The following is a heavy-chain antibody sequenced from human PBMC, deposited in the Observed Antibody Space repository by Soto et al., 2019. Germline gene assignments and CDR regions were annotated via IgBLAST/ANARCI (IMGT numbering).Heavy chain of an antibody. Sequence: GESLKISCKGSGYSFTTYWIGWVRQMPGKGLEFMGIVHPGNSDTRYSPSFEGHITISVDKSITTAYLQWSSLKASDTAMYYCATGAGFEETNGADAFDFWGQGTMVTVSS. D-gene: IGHD3-10*01. CDR1: GYSFTTYW. CDR2: VHPGNSDT. CDR3: ATGAGFEETNGADAFDF. V-gene: IGHV5-51*01. J-gene: IGHJ3*01.